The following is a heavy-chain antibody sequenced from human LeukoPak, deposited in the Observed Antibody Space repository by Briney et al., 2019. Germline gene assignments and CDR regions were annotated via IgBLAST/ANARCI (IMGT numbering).Heavy chain of an antibody. V-gene: IGHV1-69*13. CDR2: IIPIFGTA. D-gene: IGHD3-16*02. Sequence: SVKVSCKASGYTFTSYDINWVRQATGQGLEWMGGIIPIFGTANYAQKFQGRVTITADESTSTAYMELSSLRSEDTAVYYCASTGTGLRLGELSLSDAFDIWGQGTMVTVSS. CDR1: GYTFTSYD. J-gene: IGHJ3*02. CDR3: ASTGTGLRLGELSLSDAFDI.